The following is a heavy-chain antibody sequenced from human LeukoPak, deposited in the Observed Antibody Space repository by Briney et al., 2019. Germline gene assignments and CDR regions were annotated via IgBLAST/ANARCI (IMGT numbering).Heavy chain of an antibody. CDR3: ARGAAVAGLDY. CDR1: GFTFSIYE. CDR2: ISSSGSTI. D-gene: IGHD6-19*01. Sequence: PGGSLRLSCAASGFTFSIYEMNWVRQAPGKGLEWVSYISSSGSTIYYADSVKGRFTISRDNAKNSLYLQMNSLRAEDTAVYYCARGAAVAGLDYWGQGTLVTVSS. J-gene: IGHJ4*02. V-gene: IGHV3-48*03.